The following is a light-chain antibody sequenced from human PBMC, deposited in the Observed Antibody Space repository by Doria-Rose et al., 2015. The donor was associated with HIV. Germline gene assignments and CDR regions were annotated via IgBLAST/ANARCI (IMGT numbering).Light chain of an antibody. CDR2: DGS. V-gene: IGKV3-20*01. CDR1: QSFSSTY. CDR3: HQYGTSWT. Sequence: VLTQSPGTLSLSPGERATLSCRASQSFSSTYLAWYQQKPGQAPSLLIYDGSTRATGIPDRFSASGSGTDFTLTINRLEPEDFALYYCHQYGTSWTFGQGTKVEV. J-gene: IGKJ1*01.